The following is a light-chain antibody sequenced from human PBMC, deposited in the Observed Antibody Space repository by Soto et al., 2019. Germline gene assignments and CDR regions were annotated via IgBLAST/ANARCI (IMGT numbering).Light chain of an antibody. CDR1: SSNIGSNY. CDR2: RNN. V-gene: IGLV1-47*01. J-gene: IGLJ1*01. CDR3: AAWDDSAYV. Sequence: QSVLTQPPSASGTPGQRVTLSCSGSSSNIGSNYVYWYQQLPGTAPKLLIYRNNQRPSGVPDRFSGSKSGTSASLAISGLRCEDEADYYCAAWDDSAYVFGTGTKLTVL.